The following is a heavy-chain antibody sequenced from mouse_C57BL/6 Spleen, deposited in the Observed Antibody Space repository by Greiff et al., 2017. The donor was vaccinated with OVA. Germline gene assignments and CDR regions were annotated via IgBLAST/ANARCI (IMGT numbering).Heavy chain of an antibody. J-gene: IGHJ4*01. CDR2: VHPNSGST. D-gene: IGHD1-3*01. CDR3: ARSGNPYYAMDY. CDR1: GYTFTSYW. V-gene: IGHV1-64*01. Sequence: VQLQQPGAELVKPGASVKLSCKASGYTFTSYWMHWVKQRPGQGLEWIGMVHPNSGSTNYNEKFKSKATLTVDNSSSTAYMQLSSLTSEDSAVYHCARSGNPYYAMDYWGQGTSVTVSS.